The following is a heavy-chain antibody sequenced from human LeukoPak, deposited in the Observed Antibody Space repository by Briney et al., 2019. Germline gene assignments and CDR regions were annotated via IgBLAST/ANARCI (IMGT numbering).Heavy chain of an antibody. CDR2: IHYTGST. J-gene: IGHJ5*02. CDR3: ARLPTGYPNWFDT. Sequence: SETLSLTCAVSGGSISSISSNNWAWIRQPPGKGLELIAAIHYTGSTYYNPSFMSRVAISVDTSKNQFSLKLNSLTATDTAVYYCARLPTGYPNWFDTWGQGILVTVSS. V-gene: IGHV4-39*01. D-gene: IGHD5-18*01. CDR1: GGSISSISSNN.